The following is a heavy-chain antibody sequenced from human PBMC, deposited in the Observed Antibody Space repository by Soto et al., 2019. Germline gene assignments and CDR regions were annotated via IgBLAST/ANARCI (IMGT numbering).Heavy chain of an antibody. J-gene: IGHJ4*02. V-gene: IGHV4-39*01. D-gene: IGHD6-13*01. Sequence: SETLSLTCTVSGGSISSSSYYWGWIRQPPGKGMERIGSIYYSGSTYYNPSLKSRVTISVDTSKNQFSLKLSSVTAADSAFYYCSAGARIAAAVIWGQGTLVSVSS. CDR3: SAGARIAAAVI. CDR1: GGSISSSSYY. CDR2: IYYSGST.